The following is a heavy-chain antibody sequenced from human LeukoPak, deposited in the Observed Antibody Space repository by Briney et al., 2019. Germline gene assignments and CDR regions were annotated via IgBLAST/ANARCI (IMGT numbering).Heavy chain of an antibody. CDR1: GYSFTSYW. CDR3: ARGLLVVPAAILGSDHYGVDV. CDR2: IYPGDSDT. J-gene: IGHJ6*02. D-gene: IGHD2-2*02. V-gene: IGHV5-51*01. Sequence: GESLKISCKGSGYSFTSYWIGWVRQMPGKGLEWMGIIYPGDSDTRYSPSFQGQVTISADKSISTAYLQWSSLKASDTAMYYCARGLLVVPAAILGSDHYGVDVWGQGTTVTVSS.